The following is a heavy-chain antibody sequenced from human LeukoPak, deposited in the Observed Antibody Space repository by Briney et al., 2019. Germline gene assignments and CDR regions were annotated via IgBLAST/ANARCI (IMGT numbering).Heavy chain of an antibody. CDR3: TTDKILLWFGESDY. V-gene: IGHV3-15*01. J-gene: IGHJ4*02. CDR2: IKSKTDGGTT. CDR1: GFTFSNAW. Sequence: GGSLRLSCAASGFTFSNAWMSWVRQAPGKGLEWVGRIKSKTDGGTTDYAAPVKGRFTISRDDSKTTLYLQMNSLKTEDTAVYYCTTDKILLWFGESDYWGQGTLVTVSS. D-gene: IGHD3-10*01.